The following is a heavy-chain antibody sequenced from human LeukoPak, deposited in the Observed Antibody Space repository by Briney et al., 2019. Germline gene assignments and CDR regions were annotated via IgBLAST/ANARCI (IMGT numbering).Heavy chain of an antibody. J-gene: IGHJ4*02. CDR3: ARHIPFDC. CDR2: ISTSGGTI. V-gene: IGHV3-48*01. CDR1: GFTFSSSS. D-gene: IGHD2-21*01. Sequence: GSLRLSWAASGFTFSSSSMNWVRQAPEKGLEWVSYISTSGGTIYYADSVKGRFTISRDNAKNSLYLQMDSLRAEDTAVYYCARHIPFDCWGQGTLVTVSS.